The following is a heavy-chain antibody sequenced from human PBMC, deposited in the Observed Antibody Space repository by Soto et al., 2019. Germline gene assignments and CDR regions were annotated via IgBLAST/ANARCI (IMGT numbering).Heavy chain of an antibody. CDR1: GGSISSYY. CDR3: ARHWVYCSSTSCSPNYYYYYYMDV. J-gene: IGHJ6*03. Sequence: SETLSLTCTVSGGSISSYYWSWIRQPPGKGLEWIGYIYYSGSTNYNPSLKSRVTISVDTSKNQFSLKLSSVTAADTAVYYCARHWVYCSSTSCSPNYYYYYYMDVLGKGTTVTVSS. V-gene: IGHV4-59*08. D-gene: IGHD2-2*01. CDR2: IYYSGST.